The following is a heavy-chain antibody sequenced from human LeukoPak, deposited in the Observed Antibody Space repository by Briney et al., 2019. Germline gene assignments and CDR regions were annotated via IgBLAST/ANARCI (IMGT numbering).Heavy chain of an antibody. D-gene: IGHD2-2*02. V-gene: IGHV3-7*01. CDR3: ASRRGYCSSTSCYKRGGAFDI. J-gene: IGHJ3*02. Sequence: GGSLRLSCAASGFTFSNSWMSWVRQALGKGLEWVATIKPDGSAQYYVDSVKGRFTISRDNAKNSLYLQMNSLRAEDTAVYYCASRRGYCSSTSCYKRGGAFDIWGQGTMVTVSS. CDR2: IKPDGSAQ. CDR1: GFTFSNSW.